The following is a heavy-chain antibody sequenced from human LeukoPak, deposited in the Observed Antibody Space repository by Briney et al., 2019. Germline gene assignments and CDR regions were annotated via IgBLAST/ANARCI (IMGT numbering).Heavy chain of an antibody. Sequence: PSETLSLTCTVSGGSISSYYWSWIRQPPGKGLEWIGYISYSGTTNYNPSLKTRVSMSVDTSKNQFSLKLSSVTAADTAMYYCVRNAAFDQWGQGILVTVSS. CDR1: GGSISSYY. CDR3: VRNAAFDQ. V-gene: IGHV4-59*01. D-gene: IGHD6-13*01. CDR2: ISYSGTT. J-gene: IGHJ4*02.